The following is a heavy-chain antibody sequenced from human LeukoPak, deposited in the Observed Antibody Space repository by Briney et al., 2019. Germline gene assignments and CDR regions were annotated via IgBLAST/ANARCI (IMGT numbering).Heavy chain of an antibody. V-gene: IGHV3-23*01. D-gene: IGHD3-22*01. CDR2: ISGSGGST. CDR3: CRYYYDSSSYPHHDAFDI. J-gene: IGHJ3*02. Sequence: GGSLRLSCAASGFTFSSYSMGWVRQAPGKGLEWVSAISGSGGSTKYAHSVKGQFTISRDNSKNTLYLQLNSLRAEDTAVYYCCRYYYDSSSYPHHDAFDIWGQGTTVTVSS. CDR1: GFTFSSYS.